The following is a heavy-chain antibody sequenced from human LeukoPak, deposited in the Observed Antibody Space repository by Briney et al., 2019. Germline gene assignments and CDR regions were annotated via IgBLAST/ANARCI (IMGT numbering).Heavy chain of an antibody. D-gene: IGHD3-22*01. CDR1: GGSLSRYT. CDR3: ATAPYYDSSGV. CDR2: FDPEDGET. Sequence: ASVKVSCKASGGSLSRYTVTWVRQAPGKGLEWMGGFDPEDGETIYAQKFQGRVTMTEDTSTDTAYMELSSLRSEDTAVYYCATAPYYDSSGVWGQGTLVTVSS. V-gene: IGHV1-24*01. J-gene: IGHJ4*02.